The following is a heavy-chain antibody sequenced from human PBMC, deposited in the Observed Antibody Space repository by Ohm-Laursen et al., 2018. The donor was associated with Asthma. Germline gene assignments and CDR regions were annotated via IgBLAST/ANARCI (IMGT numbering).Heavy chain of an antibody. CDR1: GYTFTDYY. J-gene: IGHJ4*02. D-gene: IGHD5-18*01. CDR3: ARDPTAN. CDR2: INPNSGGT. V-gene: IGHV1-2*06. Sequence: GASVKVSCKASGYTFTDYYIHWVRQAPGQGLEWMGRINPNSGGTSYAQKFQGRVTMTRDTSISTAYMELNRLRSDDTAVYYCARDPTANWGQGTLVTVSS.